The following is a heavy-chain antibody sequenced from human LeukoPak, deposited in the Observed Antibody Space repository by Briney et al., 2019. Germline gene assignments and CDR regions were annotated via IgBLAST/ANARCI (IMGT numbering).Heavy chain of an antibody. Sequence: VASVKVSCKASGYTFTSYDINWVRQATGQGLEWMGWMNPNSGNTGYAQKFQGRVTMTRNTSISTAYMELSSLGSEDTAVYYCARSGGRGDILTGYYISNWGYFDYWGQGTLVTVSS. D-gene: IGHD3-9*01. CDR3: ARSGGRGDILTGYYISNWGYFDY. V-gene: IGHV1-8*01. J-gene: IGHJ4*02. CDR1: GYTFTSYD. CDR2: MNPNSGNT.